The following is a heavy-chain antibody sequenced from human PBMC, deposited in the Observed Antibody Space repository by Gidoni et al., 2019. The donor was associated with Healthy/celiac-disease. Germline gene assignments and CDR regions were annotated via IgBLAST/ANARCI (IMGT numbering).Heavy chain of an antibody. D-gene: IGHD4-4*01. CDR1: GGSISSSNW. CDR2: IYHSGST. Sequence: QVQLQESGPGLGKPSGTLSLTCAVSGGSISSSNWWSWVRQPPGKGLEWIGEIYHSGSTNYNPSLKSRVTISVDKSKNQFSLKLSSVTAADTAVYYCARARKVTVTTAYYYYYMDVWGKGTTVTVSS. J-gene: IGHJ6*03. CDR3: ARARKVTVTTAYYYYYMDV. V-gene: IGHV4-4*02.